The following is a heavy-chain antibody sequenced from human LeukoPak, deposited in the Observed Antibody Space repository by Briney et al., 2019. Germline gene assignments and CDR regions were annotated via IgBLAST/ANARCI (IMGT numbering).Heavy chain of an antibody. J-gene: IGHJ5*02. CDR1: GYSISSGYQ. CDR2: IYHSGSA. Sequence: SETLSLTCGVSGYSISSGYQWAWIRQSPGKGLEWIGSIYHSGSAHYNPSLKSRVTISVEASKNQFSLNMYSVTAADTAVYYCARDPRWLTPDCTSTSCYENYFDPWGQGTLVTVSS. D-gene: IGHD2-2*01. V-gene: IGHV4-38-2*02. CDR3: ARDPRWLTPDCTSTSCYENYFDP.